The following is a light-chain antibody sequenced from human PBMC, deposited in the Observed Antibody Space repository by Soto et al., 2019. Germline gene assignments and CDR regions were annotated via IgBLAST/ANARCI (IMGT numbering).Light chain of an antibody. CDR3: QQYNTYPWT. Sequence: DIQMTQSPSSLSASVGDRVTITCRASQSISSYLNWYQQKPGKAPKLLIYDASSLESGVPSRFSGSGSGTEFTLTISSLQPDDFATYYCQQYNTYPWTFGQGTTVDIK. V-gene: IGKV1-5*01. CDR1: QSISSY. J-gene: IGKJ1*01. CDR2: DAS.